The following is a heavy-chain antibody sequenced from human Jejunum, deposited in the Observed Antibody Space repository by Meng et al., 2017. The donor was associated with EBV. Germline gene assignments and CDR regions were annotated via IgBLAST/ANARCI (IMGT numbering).Heavy chain of an antibody. Sequence: QLQLQGSGPGLVTPSETLSLTCTVSGGSISSSIYCWGWIRQPPGKGLEWIGSICFSDYTYHNPSLKSRVAISADTSKNQFSLSLTSVTAADTAVYYCAMGPDYAKSGYWGQGTLVTVSS. V-gene: IGHV4-39*01. CDR1: GGSISSSIYC. CDR3: AMGPDYAKSGY. J-gene: IGHJ4*02. CDR2: ICFSDYT. D-gene: IGHD4-17*01.